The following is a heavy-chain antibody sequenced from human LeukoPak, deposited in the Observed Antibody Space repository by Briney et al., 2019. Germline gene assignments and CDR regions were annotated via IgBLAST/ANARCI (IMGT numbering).Heavy chain of an antibody. D-gene: IGHD6-13*01. CDR3: AKGPGIAAIGEAFDS. J-gene: IGHJ4*02. CDR1: GFTLSRSA. CDR2: ISYDGSSK. V-gene: IGHV3-30*04. Sequence: PGGSLRLSCAASGFTLSRSALHWVRQAPGKGLEWVAVISYDGSSKYYADSVKGRFTISRDNSKNTLYLQMNSLRAEDTAVYYCAKGPGIAAIGEAFDSWGQGTLVTVSS.